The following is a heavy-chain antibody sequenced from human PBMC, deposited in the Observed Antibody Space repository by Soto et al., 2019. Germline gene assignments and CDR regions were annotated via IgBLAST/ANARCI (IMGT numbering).Heavy chain of an antibody. V-gene: IGHV3-23*01. D-gene: IGHD2-2*01. CDR2: ITGSTGTT. Sequence: EVQVLESGGGSVQPGWSLRLSCAASGFTFSNFAMSWVRHAPGKGLEWVSEITGSTGTTYYADSVKGRFIISRDNSKILVHLQINSLIAEDTAVYYCSKDTSSSPFYMDVWGKGTTVTVSS. CDR3: SKDTSSSPFYMDV. J-gene: IGHJ6*03. CDR1: GFTFSNFA.